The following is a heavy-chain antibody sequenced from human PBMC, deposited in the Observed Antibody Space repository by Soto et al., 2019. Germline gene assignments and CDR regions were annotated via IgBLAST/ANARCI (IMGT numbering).Heavy chain of an antibody. J-gene: IGHJ4*02. V-gene: IGHV3-23*01. CDR3: AKIPGKAARPGFLLYFDY. Sequence: GGSLRLSCAASGFTFSSYAMSWVRQAPGKGLEWVSAISGSGGSTYYADSVKGRFTISRDNSKNTLYLQMNSLGAEDTAVYYCAKIPGKAARPGFLLYFDYWGQGTLVTVSS. D-gene: IGHD6-6*01. CDR1: GFTFSSYA. CDR2: ISGSGGST.